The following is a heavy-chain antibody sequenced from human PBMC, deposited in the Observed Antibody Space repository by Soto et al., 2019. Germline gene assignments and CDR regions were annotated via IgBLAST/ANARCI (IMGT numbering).Heavy chain of an antibody. D-gene: IGHD6-13*01. CDR3: ARQTAYSSSWFDY. CDR2: IYTSGST. Sequence: PSETLSLTCTASGGSISNYYWTWIRQPAGKGLEWIGRIYTSGSTNYNPSLKSRLTMSVDTSKNQFSLKLSSVTAADTALYYCARQTAYSSSWFDYWGHGTLVTVSS. CDR1: GGSISNYY. V-gene: IGHV4-4*07. J-gene: IGHJ5*01.